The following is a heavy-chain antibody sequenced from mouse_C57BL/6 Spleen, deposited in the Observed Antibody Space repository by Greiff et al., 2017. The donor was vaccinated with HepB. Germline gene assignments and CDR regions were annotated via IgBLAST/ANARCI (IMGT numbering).Heavy chain of an antibody. CDR2: INPDSSTI. Sequence: EVKLLESGGGLVQPGGSLKLSCAASGIDFSRYWMSWVRRAPGKGLEWIGEINPDSSTINYAPSLKDKFIISRDNAKNTLYLQMSKVRSEDTALYYCARDSSGPYAMDYWGQGTSVTVSS. CDR1: GIDFSRYW. CDR3: ARDSSGPYAMDY. V-gene: IGHV4-1*01. J-gene: IGHJ4*01. D-gene: IGHD3-2*02.